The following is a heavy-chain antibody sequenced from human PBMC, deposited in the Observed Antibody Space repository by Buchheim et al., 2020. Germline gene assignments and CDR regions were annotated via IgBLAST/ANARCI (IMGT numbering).Heavy chain of an antibody. D-gene: IGHD3-10*01. CDR3: ARGRGSGDYVLNWFDP. CDR2: IYYSGST. V-gene: IGHV4-39*01. Sequence: QLQLQESGPGLVKPSETLSLTCTVSGGSISSSSYYWGWIRQPPGKGLEWIGSIYYSGSTYYNPSLKSRVTISVDTSKNQFSLKLSSVTAADTAVYYCARGRGSGDYVLNWFDPWGQGTL. CDR1: GGSISSSSYY. J-gene: IGHJ5*02.